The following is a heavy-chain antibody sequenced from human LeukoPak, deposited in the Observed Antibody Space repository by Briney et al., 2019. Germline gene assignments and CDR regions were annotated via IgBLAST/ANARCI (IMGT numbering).Heavy chain of an antibody. V-gene: IGHV4-59*01. J-gene: IGHJ6*02. CDR1: DGSINSYY. CDR3: ARGRSNYYGMDV. CDR2: IYYNGNT. D-gene: IGHD1-26*01. Sequence: SETLSLTCSVSDGSINSYYWNWIRRPPGKGLEWIGYIYYNGNTNYSPSLKSRVTMSVDTSKNLFSLKVSSVTAADTAIYYCARGRSNYYGMDVWGQGTTVTVSS.